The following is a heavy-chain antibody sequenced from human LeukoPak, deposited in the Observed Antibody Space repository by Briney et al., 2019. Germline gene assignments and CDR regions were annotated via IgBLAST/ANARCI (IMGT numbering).Heavy chain of an antibody. D-gene: IGHD2-15*01. CDR2: INHDEYTT. Sequence: PGGSLRLSCAASGFRFSTYWMHWVRQAPGKGLVWVSRINHDEYTTDYADSVKGRFTISRDNAKNTLYLQMNSLRAEDTAIYYCARGDIVVVAAATEPFDYRGRGTPVTVSS. CDR1: GFRFSTYW. J-gene: IGHJ4*02. CDR3: ARGDIVVVAAATEPFDY. V-gene: IGHV3-74*01.